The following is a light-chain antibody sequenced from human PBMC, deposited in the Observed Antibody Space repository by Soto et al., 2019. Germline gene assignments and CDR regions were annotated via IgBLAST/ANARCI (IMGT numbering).Light chain of an antibody. V-gene: IGKV1-39*01. CDR3: QQFFSAVLT. Sequence: DIQLTQSPSSLSASLGDSITLTCRASETISTFLNWYQVQPGKAPRLLVYGASYLQVGVPVRFRASGSGTLFTMTIDNLQLEDLVSYFCQQFFSAVLTFGGGTRVDI. CDR2: GAS. J-gene: IGKJ4*01. CDR1: ETISTF.